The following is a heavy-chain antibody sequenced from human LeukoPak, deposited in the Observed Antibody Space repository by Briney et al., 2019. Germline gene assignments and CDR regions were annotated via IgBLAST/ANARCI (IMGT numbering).Heavy chain of an antibody. CDR1: GYTFTSYG. CDR3: ARSQDQFYWFDP. Sequence: VASVTVSCKASGYTFTSYGISWVRQAPGQGLEWMGWISAYNGNTNYAQKLQGRVTMTTDTSTSTAYMELRSLRSDDTAVYYCARSQDQFYWFDPWGQGTLVTVSS. CDR2: ISAYNGNT. D-gene: IGHD2-2*01. V-gene: IGHV1-18*01. J-gene: IGHJ5*02.